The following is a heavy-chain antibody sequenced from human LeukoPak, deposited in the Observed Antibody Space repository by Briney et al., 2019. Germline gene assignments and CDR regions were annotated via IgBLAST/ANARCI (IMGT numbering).Heavy chain of an antibody. J-gene: IGHJ6*02. D-gene: IGHD3-10*01. CDR3: ARDPYYGSGKYYHGMDL. V-gene: IGHV3-66*01. CDR1: GFSVRGNY. CDR2: IYSGGSA. Sequence: GGSLRLSCAVSGFSVRGNYLSWVRQAPGKGLVWVSVIYSGGSADYADSVKGRFTISRDNSKNTLYLQMNSLRAEDTAVYYCARDPYYGSGKYYHGMDLWGQGTTVTVSS.